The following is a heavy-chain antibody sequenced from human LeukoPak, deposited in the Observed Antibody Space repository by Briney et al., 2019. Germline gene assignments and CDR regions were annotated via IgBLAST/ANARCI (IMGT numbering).Heavy chain of an antibody. D-gene: IGHD1-26*01. V-gene: IGHV3-30-3*01. J-gene: IGHJ4*02. CDR3: ARDIGDY. CDR2: ISYDGSNK. CDR1: GFTFSSYA. Sequence: GGSLRLSCAASGFTFSSYAMHWVRQAPGKGLEWVAVISYDGSNKYYADSVKGRFIISRDNSKNTLYLQMNSLRAEDTAVYYCARDIGDYWGQGTLVTVSS.